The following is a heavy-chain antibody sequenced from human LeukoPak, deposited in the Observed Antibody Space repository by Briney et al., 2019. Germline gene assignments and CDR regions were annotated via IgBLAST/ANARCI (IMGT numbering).Heavy chain of an antibody. Sequence: GGSLRLSCAASGFRVSSNYMSWVRQAPGKGLEWVSVLYSDGSAFYADSAKGRFTISRHNSKNTLFLQMNSLRPEDTAVYYCALGSYYYGSGDYWGQGTLVSVSS. J-gene: IGHJ4*02. CDR2: LYSDGSA. CDR3: ALGSYYYGSGDY. V-gene: IGHV3-53*01. CDR1: GFRVSSNY. D-gene: IGHD3-10*01.